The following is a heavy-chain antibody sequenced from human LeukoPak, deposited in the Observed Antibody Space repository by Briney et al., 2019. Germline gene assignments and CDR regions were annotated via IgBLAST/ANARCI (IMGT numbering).Heavy chain of an antibody. V-gene: IGHV1-24*01. J-gene: IGHJ3*02. CDR2: FDPEDGET. D-gene: IGHD3-3*01. Sequence: GASVKVSCKVSGYTLTELSMHWVRQAPGKGLEWMGGFDPEDGETIYAQKFQGRVTMTEDTSTDTAYMELSSLRSEDTAVYYCATPKGSLEWLSSADAFDIWGQGTMVTVSS. CDR3: ATPKGSLEWLSSADAFDI. CDR1: GYTLTELS.